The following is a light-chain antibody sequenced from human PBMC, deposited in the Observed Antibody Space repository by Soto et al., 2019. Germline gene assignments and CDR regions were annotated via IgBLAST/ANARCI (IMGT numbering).Light chain of an antibody. CDR1: TSNIGSNT. J-gene: IGLJ3*02. CDR3: STWDDSLNSWV. CDR2: SDN. Sequence: QSALTQPPSTSGTPGQSVTISCSGSTSNIGSNTVNWYQHLTGTAPKLLIHSDNQRPSGVPDRFSGSKSGASAFLAISGLQSEDEADYYCSTWDDSLNSWVFGGGTKLTVL. V-gene: IGLV1-44*01.